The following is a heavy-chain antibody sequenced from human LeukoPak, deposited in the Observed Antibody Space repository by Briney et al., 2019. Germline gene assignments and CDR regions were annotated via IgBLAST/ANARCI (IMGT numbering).Heavy chain of an antibody. CDR1: GFTFSSYA. J-gene: IGHJ4*02. D-gene: IGHD3-10*01. V-gene: IGHV3-23*01. Sequence: PGGSLRLSCAASGFTFSSYAMSWVRQAPGKGLEWVSAISGSGGSTYYADSVKGRFTISRDNSKNTVYLQMNSLGGEDTAVYYCAREIFGSGSSPDFWGQGTLVTVSS. CDR2: ISGSGGST. CDR3: AREIFGSGSSPDF.